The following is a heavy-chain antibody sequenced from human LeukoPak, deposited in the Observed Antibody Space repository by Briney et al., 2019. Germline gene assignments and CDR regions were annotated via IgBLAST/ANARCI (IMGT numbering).Heavy chain of an antibody. CDR3: ATEHWGPNS. CDR2: IKGDDK. J-gene: IGHJ4*02. CDR1: GFTFSSSA. D-gene: IGHD3-16*01. Sequence: PGGSLRLSCAASGFTFSSSAMTWVRQAPGKGLEWLANIKGDDKNYVDSVKGRFTISRDNAKNSLFLQMSSLRGEDTALYYCATEHWGPNSWGQGTLVTVSS. V-gene: IGHV3-7*01.